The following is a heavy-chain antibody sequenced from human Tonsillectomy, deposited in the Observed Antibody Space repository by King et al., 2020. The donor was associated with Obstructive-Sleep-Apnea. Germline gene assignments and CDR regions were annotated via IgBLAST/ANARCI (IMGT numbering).Heavy chain of an antibody. Sequence: VQLVESGGGLVKPGGSLRLSCAASGFTFSSYSMNWVRQAPVKGLEWVSSISSSSSNIYYADSVKGRFTISRDNAKTSQHLQMNSLRAEDTAVYYCARDRGILTGYYPFDYWGQGTLVTVSS. J-gene: IGHJ4*02. CDR1: GFTFSSYS. CDR2: ISSSSSNI. V-gene: IGHV3-21*01. CDR3: ARDRGILTGYYPFDY. D-gene: IGHD3-9*01.